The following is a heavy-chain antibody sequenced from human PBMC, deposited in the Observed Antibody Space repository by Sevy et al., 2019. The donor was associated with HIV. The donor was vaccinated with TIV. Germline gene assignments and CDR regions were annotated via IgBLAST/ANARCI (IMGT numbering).Heavy chain of an antibody. CDR1: GFTFSSYP. J-gene: IGHJ4*02. CDR3: VTREGLVGATDFDY. Sequence: GGSLRLSCSASGFTFSSYPMHWVLQAPGKGLEYVSLISGNGGSTYYADSVKGRFTISRDNFKKTLYLQMSSLRAEDTAVYYCVTREGLVGATDFDYWGQGTRVTVSS. V-gene: IGHV3-64D*06. D-gene: IGHD1-26*01. CDR2: ISGNGGST.